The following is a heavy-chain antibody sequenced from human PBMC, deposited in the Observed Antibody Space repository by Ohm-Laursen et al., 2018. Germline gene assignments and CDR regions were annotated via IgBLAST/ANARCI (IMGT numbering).Heavy chain of an antibody. V-gene: IGHV4-59*01. Sequence: TLSLTCTVSGGSISSYYWSWIRQPPGKGLEWIGYTYYSGSTNYNPSLKSRVTISVDTSENQFSLKLSSVTAADTAVYYCARDRPRGLGGYFDYWGQGPLVPVSS. D-gene: IGHD3-10*01. J-gene: IGHJ4*02. CDR3: ARDRPRGLGGYFDY. CDR2: TYYSGST. CDR1: GGSISSYY.